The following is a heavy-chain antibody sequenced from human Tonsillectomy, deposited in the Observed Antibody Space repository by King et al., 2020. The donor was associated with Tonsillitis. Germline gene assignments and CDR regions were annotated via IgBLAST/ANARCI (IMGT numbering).Heavy chain of an antibody. CDR1: GFTFSNYA. J-gene: IGHJ6*02. Sequence: VQLVESGGGLVQPGGSPRLSCAASGFTFSNYAMSWVRQAPGKGLEWVSAIRGGGGSTYFADSGKGRFIISRDNSKNMLYLQMSSLRAEDTALYYCAKTISMTSRYYGLDVWGQGTTVTVSS. V-gene: IGHV3-23*04. CDR3: AKTISMTSRYYGLDV. D-gene: IGHD3-3*02. CDR2: IRGGGGST.